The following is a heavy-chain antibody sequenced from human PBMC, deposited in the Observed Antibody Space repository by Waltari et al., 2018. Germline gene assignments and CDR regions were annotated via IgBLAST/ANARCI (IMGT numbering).Heavy chain of an antibody. V-gene: IGHV3-74*01. CDR3: ARGRRYYDFWGGWDAFDF. Sequence: EVQLVESGGGFVQPGGSLRLSCAASGFTFSSYWMHWVRQAPGKGLVWVSRINGDGSSTSYADAVKGRFTSSIDNARNTLYLQMNSLRAEDTAVYYCARGRRYYDFWGGWDAFDFWGQGTMVTVSS. D-gene: IGHD3-3*01. CDR1: GFTFSSYW. CDR2: INGDGSST. J-gene: IGHJ3*01.